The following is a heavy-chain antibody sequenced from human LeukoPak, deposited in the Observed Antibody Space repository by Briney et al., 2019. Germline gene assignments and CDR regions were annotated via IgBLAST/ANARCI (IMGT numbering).Heavy chain of an antibody. CDR2: ISWNSGSI. D-gene: IGHD3-16*02. Sequence: PGGSLRLSCAASGFTFDDYAMHWVRQAPGKGLEWVSGISWNSGSIGYADSVKGRFTISRGNAKNSLYLQMNSLRAEDTALYYCAKAYDYVWGSYRSHFDYWGQGTLVTVSS. J-gene: IGHJ4*02. CDR1: GFTFDDYA. CDR3: AKAYDYVWGSYRSHFDY. V-gene: IGHV3-9*01.